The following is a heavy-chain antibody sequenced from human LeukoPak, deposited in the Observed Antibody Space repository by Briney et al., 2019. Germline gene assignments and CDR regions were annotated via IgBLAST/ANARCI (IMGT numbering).Heavy chain of an antibody. CDR3: AREVAAAGVPHYYYYYGMDV. D-gene: IGHD6-13*01. CDR2: IYTSGST. Sequence: PSETLSLTCTVSGGSISSYYWSWIRQPAGKGPEWIGRIYTSGSTNYNPSLKSRVTMSVDTSKNQFSLKLSSVTAADTAVYYCAREVAAAGVPHYYYYYGMDVWGQGTTVTVSS. V-gene: IGHV4-4*07. CDR1: GGSISSYY. J-gene: IGHJ6*02.